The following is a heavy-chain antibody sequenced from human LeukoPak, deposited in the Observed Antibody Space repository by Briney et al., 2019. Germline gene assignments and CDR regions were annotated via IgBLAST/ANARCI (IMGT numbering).Heavy chain of an antibody. J-gene: IGHJ4*02. CDR1: GFTFNNYG. D-gene: IGHD3-22*01. CDR3: AKDESSGYYYFDH. V-gene: IGHV3-30*18. Sequence: PGGSLRLSCAASGFTFNNYGMYWVRQAPGKGLEWVTYISDDGRRKYYADSVQGRFSISRDNSKNTVDLQMNSLRAEDTAVYYCAKDESSGYYYFDHWGQGTLGNSSS. CDR2: ISDDGRRK.